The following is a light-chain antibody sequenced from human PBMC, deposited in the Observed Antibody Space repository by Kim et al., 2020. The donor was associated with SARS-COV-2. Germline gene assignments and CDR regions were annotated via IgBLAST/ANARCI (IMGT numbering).Light chain of an antibody. V-gene: IGKV2-30*01. Sequence: PGATSGSTSQGLGCSKGNTYVSWFHQRAGKTPRGLIYDVSRRDAGVPDRFSGSGSGTGFTLNISRVEAEDVGVYYCMQATRWPWTFGQGTKVEFK. CDR1: QGLGCSKGNTY. CDR3: MQATRWPWT. CDR2: DVS. J-gene: IGKJ1*01.